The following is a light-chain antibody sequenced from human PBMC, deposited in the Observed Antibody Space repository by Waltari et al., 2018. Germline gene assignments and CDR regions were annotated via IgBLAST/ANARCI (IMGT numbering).Light chain of an antibody. V-gene: IGLV1-44*01. CDR3: AAWDDTLNGVL. CDR2: SNN. CDR1: GAPIGART. J-gene: IGLJ2*01. Sequence: QSVLTQSPSTSGPPGQPVTIFRSGRGAPIGARTVNWYQQLPGTAPKLLIYSNNQRPSGVPDRFSGSKSGSSASLAISRLQSEDEADYYCAAWDDTLNGVLFGGGTKLTVL.